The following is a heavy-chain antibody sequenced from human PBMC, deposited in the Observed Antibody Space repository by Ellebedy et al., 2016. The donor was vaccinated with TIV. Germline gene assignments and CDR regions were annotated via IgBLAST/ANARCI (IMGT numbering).Heavy chain of an antibody. CDR2: ISDDGSNK. J-gene: IGHJ4*02. CDR3: AKIRAQWEPLDY. CDR1: GLTFSSFA. D-gene: IGHD1-26*01. V-gene: IGHV3-30*18. Sequence: GGSLRLXXAASGLTFSSFAIHWVRQAPGKGLEWVAVISDDGSNKYYIDSVKGRFTISRDNSKNTLYLQMSSLRAEDTAVYYCAKIRAQWEPLDYWGQGTLATVSS.